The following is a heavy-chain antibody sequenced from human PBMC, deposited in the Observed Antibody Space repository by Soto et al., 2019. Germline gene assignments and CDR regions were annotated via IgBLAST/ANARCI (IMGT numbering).Heavy chain of an antibody. Sequence: QVQLVQSEAEVKRPGSSVKVSCKASGGTFSTYAISWVRQAPGQGLELMGGIIPMFTTPNYAQKFQGRLNLTADESPTTGYMELNSLKSEDTAVYYCARLLRVLDLPSRDGLEVWGQGTRVTVSS. CDR1: GGTFSTYA. CDR3: ARLLRVLDLPSRDGLEV. V-gene: IGHV1-69*01. CDR2: IIPMFTTP. J-gene: IGHJ6*02. D-gene: IGHD3-3*01.